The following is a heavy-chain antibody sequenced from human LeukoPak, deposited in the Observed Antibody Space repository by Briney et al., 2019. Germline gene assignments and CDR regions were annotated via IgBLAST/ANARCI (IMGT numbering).Heavy chain of an antibody. J-gene: IGHJ3*02. D-gene: IGHD2-21*01. Sequence: PGGSLRLSCAASGFTFSSYSMNWVRQAPGKGLEWVSYISSSGSTIHYTDSVKGRFSVSRDNAKNSLYLQMNSLRAEDTAVYYCARELLGGGDDAFDIWGQGTMVTVSS. CDR1: GFTFSSYS. CDR2: ISSSGSTI. V-gene: IGHV3-48*01. CDR3: ARELLGGGDDAFDI.